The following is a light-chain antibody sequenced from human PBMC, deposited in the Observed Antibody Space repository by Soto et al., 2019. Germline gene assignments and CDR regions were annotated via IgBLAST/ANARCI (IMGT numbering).Light chain of an antibody. CDR3: SSYTSSSTYV. CDR1: SSDVGNYNY. J-gene: IGLJ7*01. Sequence: QSALTQPASVSGSPGQSITISCTGSSSDVGNYNYVSWYQHHPGKAPKLMIYDVSNRPSGVSNRFSGSKSGNTASLTISGLQAEDEADYYCSSYTSSSTYVFGSGTQLTVL. V-gene: IGLV2-14*03. CDR2: DVS.